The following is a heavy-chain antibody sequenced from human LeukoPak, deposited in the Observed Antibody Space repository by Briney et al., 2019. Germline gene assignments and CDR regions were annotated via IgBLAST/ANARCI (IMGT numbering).Heavy chain of an antibody. V-gene: IGHV4-34*01. Sequence: PSETLSLTSAVYGGSFSGYYWSWIRQPPGKGLEWIGEINHSGSTNYNPSLKSRVTISVDTSKNQFSLKLSSVTAADTAVYYCARFVAAALGNNWFDPWGQGTLVTVSS. J-gene: IGHJ5*02. CDR2: INHSGST. CDR1: GGSFSGYY. D-gene: IGHD6-13*01. CDR3: ARFVAAALGNNWFDP.